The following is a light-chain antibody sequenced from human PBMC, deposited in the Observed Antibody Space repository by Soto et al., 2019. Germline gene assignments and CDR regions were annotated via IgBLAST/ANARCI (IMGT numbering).Light chain of an antibody. CDR2: GAS. V-gene: IGKV3-20*01. CDR1: QSARSK. Sequence: EIVLTQSPASLSVSPWERATLSCRASQSARSKVAWYQQKPGQAPRLLIYGASSRATGIPDRFSGSGSGTDFTLTISRLEPEDFAVYYCQQYGSSPRTFGQGTKVDIK. J-gene: IGKJ1*01. CDR3: QQYGSSPRT.